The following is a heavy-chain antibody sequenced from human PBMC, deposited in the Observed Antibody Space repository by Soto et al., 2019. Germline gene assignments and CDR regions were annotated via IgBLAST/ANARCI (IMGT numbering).Heavy chain of an antibody. Sequence: GGSLRLSCAASGFTFSSYGMHWVRQAPGKGLEWVAVISYDGSNKYYADSVKGRFTISRDNSKNTLYLQMNSLRAEDTAVYYCAKGPYYYDSSGYHFDYWGQGTLVTVSS. CDR1: GFTFSSYG. J-gene: IGHJ4*02. CDR3: AKGPYYYDSSGYHFDY. V-gene: IGHV3-30*18. CDR2: ISYDGSNK. D-gene: IGHD3-22*01.